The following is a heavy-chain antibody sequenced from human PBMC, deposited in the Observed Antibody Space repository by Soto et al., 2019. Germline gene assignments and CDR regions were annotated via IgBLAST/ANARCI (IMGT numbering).Heavy chain of an antibody. CDR1: GYTFTDFD. J-gene: IGHJ5*02. Sequence: ASVKVSCKASGYTFTDFDINWVRHATGQGLEWMGWMTPHSGNRGYAQKFQGRISMTRNTSIGTAYMELSSLRSDDTAVYYCARHRPVLRGANWFDPWGQGTLVTVSS. CDR2: MTPHSGNR. CDR3: ARHRPVLRGANWFDP. V-gene: IGHV1-8*01. D-gene: IGHD3-10*01.